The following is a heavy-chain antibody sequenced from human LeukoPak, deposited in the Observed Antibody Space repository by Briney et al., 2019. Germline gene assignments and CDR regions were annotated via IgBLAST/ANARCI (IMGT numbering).Heavy chain of an antibody. CDR1: GFTFSSYW. Sequence: PGGSLRLSCAASGFTFSSYWMHWVRQPPGKGLVWVSRINSDGSTTNYADSVKGRFTISRDNAKNTLYLQMNSLRAEDTAVYYCARVTSSWQNWFDPWGQGTLVTVSS. CDR2: INSDGSTT. J-gene: IGHJ5*02. V-gene: IGHV3-74*01. D-gene: IGHD6-13*01. CDR3: ARVTSSWQNWFDP.